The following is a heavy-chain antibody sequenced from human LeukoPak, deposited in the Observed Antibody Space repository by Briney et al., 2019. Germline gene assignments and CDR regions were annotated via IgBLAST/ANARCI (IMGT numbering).Heavy chain of an antibody. Sequence: GGSLRLSCAASGFTFSSYAMHWVRQAPGKGLEWVSSISASGGGTYYADSVKGRFAISRDNSKNTLLLQLSSLRADDTAVYHCAKERDGDYVRYTHYWGQGTLVTVSS. D-gene: IGHD4-17*01. CDR3: AKERDGDYVRYTHY. CDR2: ISASGGGT. CDR1: GFTFSSYA. J-gene: IGHJ4*02. V-gene: IGHV3-23*01.